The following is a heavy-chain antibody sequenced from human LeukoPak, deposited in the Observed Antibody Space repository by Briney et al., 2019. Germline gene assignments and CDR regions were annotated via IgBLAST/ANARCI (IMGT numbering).Heavy chain of an antibody. D-gene: IGHD3-10*01. CDR1: GFIFGDYG. J-gene: IGHJ4*02. V-gene: IGHV3-49*04. Sequence: GGSLRLSCTASGFIFGDYGLSWVRQAPGKGLEWVGFIRSKAYGGTTEYAASVKVRFTISRDDSKSIAYLQMNSLKTEDTAVYYCTRIYGSGSYLCDYWGQGTLVIVSS. CDR3: TRIYGSGSYLCDY. CDR2: IRSKAYGGTT.